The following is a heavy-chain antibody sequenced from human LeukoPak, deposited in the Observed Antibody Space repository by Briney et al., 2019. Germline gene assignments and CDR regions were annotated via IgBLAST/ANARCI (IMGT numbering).Heavy chain of an antibody. J-gene: IGHJ4*02. V-gene: IGHV4-31*03. Sequence: SETLSLTCTVSGGSISSGGYYWSWIRQHPGKGLEWIGYIYYSGSTYYNPSLKSRVTISVDTSKNQFSLKLSSVTAADTAVYYCAREVEAAPSYFDYWGQGTLVTVSS. D-gene: IGHD6-13*01. CDR3: AREVEAAPSYFDY. CDR1: GGSISSGGYY. CDR2: IYYSGST.